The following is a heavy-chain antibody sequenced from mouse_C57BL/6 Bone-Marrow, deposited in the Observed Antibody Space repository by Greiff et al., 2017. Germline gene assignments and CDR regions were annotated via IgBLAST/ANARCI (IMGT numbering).Heavy chain of an antibody. CDR2: INPYNGGT. CDR3: ARLGGNYGFAY. CDR1: GYTFTDYY. Sequence: EVQLQQSGPVLVKPGASVKMSCKASGYTFTDYYMNWVKQSHGKSLEWIGVINPYNGGTGYNQKFKGKATLTVDKSSSTAYMELNSLTSEDSAVYYCARLGGNYGFAYWGQGTLVTVSA. V-gene: IGHV1-19*01. D-gene: IGHD2-1*01. J-gene: IGHJ3*01.